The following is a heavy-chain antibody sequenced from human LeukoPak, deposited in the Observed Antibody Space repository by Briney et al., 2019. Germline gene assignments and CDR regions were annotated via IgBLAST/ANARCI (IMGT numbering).Heavy chain of an antibody. V-gene: IGHV3-11*04. CDR2: IRSSGITT. Sequence: GGSLRLSCVASGFTFPNYAVSWVRQAPGKGLEWVSYIRSSGITTHYADSVKGRFTISRDNAKNSLYLQMNSLGADDTAVYYCARCRYSSGWRDYYYYYMDVWGKGATVTVSS. CDR1: GFTFPNYA. CDR3: ARCRYSSGWRDYYYYYMDV. D-gene: IGHD6-19*01. J-gene: IGHJ6*03.